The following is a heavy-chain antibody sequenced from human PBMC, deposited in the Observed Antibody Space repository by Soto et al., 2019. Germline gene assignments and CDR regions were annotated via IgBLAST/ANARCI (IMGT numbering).Heavy chain of an antibody. J-gene: IGHJ3*02. Sequence: SETMSLTCTVSGGTISSYYWSWIRQPPGKGLEWIGYIYYSGSTNYNPSLKSRVTISVDTSKNQFSLKLSSVTAADTAVYYCARRYGDYFDIWGQGTMVTVS. CDR1: GGTISSYY. CDR3: ARRYGDYFDI. D-gene: IGHD4-17*01. V-gene: IGHV4-59*08. CDR2: IYYSGST.